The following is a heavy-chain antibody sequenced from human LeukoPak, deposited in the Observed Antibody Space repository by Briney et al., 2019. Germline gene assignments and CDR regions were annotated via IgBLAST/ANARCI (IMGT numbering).Heavy chain of an antibody. D-gene: IGHD3-9*01. V-gene: IGHV4-39*07. CDR3: ARGGFDWFESWDPYYYYYYMDV. Sequence: SESLSLTCTYSGGSISSSSYHWGWIRQSPGKGLEWVASVFFNGDTYYNPSLKSRVTISVDTSKNQFSLKLSSVTAADTAVYYCARGGFDWFESWDPYYYYYYMDVWGKGTTVTVSS. CDR2: VFFNGDT. CDR1: GGSISSSSYH. J-gene: IGHJ6*03.